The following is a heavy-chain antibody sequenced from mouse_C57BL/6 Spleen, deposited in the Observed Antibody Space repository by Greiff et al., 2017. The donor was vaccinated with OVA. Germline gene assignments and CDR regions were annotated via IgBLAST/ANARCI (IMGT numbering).Heavy chain of an antibody. CDR2: IYPSDSDT. Sequence: VQLQQPGAELVRPGSSVKLSCKASGYTFTSYWLDWVKQRPGQGLEWIGNIYPSDSDTHYTQQFKDKATLTVDKSSSTAYMQLSSLTSEDYAVTYCSRQLRLNYYAMDYWGQGTSVTVSS. CDR3: SRQLRLNYYAMDY. V-gene: IGHV1-61*01. CDR1: GYTFTSYW. J-gene: IGHJ4*01. D-gene: IGHD3-2*02.